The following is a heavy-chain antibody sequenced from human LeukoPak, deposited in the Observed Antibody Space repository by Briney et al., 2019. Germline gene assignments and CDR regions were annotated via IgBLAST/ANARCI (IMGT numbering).Heavy chain of an antibody. Sequence: GGSPRLSCAASGFTFSSYWMSWVRQAPGKGLEWVANIKQDGSEKYYVDSVKGRFTISRDNAKNSLYLQMNSLRAEDTAVYYCASLDIVVVPAGLGYYMDVWGKGTTVTVSS. J-gene: IGHJ6*03. CDR2: IKQDGSEK. D-gene: IGHD2-2*03. V-gene: IGHV3-7*01. CDR3: ASLDIVVVPAGLGYYMDV. CDR1: GFTFSSYW.